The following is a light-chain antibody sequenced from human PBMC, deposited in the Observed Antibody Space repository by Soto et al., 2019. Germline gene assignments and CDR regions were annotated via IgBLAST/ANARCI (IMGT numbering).Light chain of an antibody. CDR1: SSDVGGYKY. CDR2: DIR. J-gene: IGLJ1*01. Sequence: QSALTQPASVSGSPGQSITISCTGTSSDVGGYKYVSWYQQHTGKAPKLMIYDIRNRPSGVSNRFSGSKSGNTASLTISGVQAEDDADYYCSSYTSSSTRVFGTGTKLTVL. CDR3: SSYTSSSTRV. V-gene: IGLV2-14*03.